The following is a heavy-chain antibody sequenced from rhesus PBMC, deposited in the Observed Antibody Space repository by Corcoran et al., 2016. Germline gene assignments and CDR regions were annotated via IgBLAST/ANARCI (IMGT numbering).Heavy chain of an antibody. V-gene: IGHV4-122*02. CDR1: GGSISSGYYY. J-gene: IGHJ6*01. Sequence: QVQLQESGPGLVKPSETLSLTCAVSGGSISSGYYYWSWIRQPPGKGLEWIGYITYSGSTGYNPSLKSRFTISRDTSKNQFSLKLSSVTAADTAVYYCARDVGRLVGGLDSWGQGVVVTVSS. CDR2: ITYSGST. CDR3: ARDVGRLVGGLDS. D-gene: IGHD6S26*01.